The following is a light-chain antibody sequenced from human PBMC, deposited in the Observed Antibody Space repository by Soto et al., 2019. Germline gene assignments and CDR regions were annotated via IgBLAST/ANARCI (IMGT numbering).Light chain of an antibody. J-gene: IGLJ1*01. V-gene: IGLV2-14*01. CDR2: EVS. CDR1: SSDVGGYNY. Sequence: QSALTQPASVSGSPGQSITISCTGTSSDVGGYNYVSWYQQHPGKAPKLMIYEVSNRHSGVSNRFSGSKSGNTASLTISGLQAEDEADYYCNSYTSSSTPYVFGTGTKLTVL. CDR3: NSYTSSSTPYV.